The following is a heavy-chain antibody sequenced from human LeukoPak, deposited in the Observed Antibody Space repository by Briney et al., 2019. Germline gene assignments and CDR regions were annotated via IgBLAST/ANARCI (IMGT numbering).Heavy chain of an antibody. J-gene: IGHJ3*02. D-gene: IGHD3/OR15-3a*01. V-gene: IGHV3-74*01. CDR1: GFTFNAYA. Sequence: GGSLRLSCAASGFTFNAYAIHWVRQAPGKGLLWVSRINSDGSSTYYADSVKGRFTTSRDNAKNALHLQMNSLTAEDTAVYYCVLDLFSSFAFDIWGQGTMVTVSS. CDR2: INSDGSST. CDR3: VLDLFSSFAFDI.